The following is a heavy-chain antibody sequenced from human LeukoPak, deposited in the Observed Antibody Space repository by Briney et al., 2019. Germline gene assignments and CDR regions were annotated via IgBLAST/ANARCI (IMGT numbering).Heavy chain of an antibody. J-gene: IGHJ4*02. CDR2: ISAYNANT. V-gene: IGHV1-18*01. CDR1: GYTLSNYA. D-gene: IGHD2-2*02. CDR3: ARVQYQLLYRGHFDS. Sequence: ASVKVSCKASGYTLSNYALSWMRKAPGQGLEWMGWISAYNANTNYAQKLQGRVTMTTDTSTNTAYMELRSLRYDDTAVYYCARVQYQLLYRGHFDSWGQGTLVTVSS.